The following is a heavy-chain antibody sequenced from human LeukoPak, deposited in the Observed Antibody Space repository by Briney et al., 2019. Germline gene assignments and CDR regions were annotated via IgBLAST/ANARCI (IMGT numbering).Heavy chain of an antibody. CDR1: GYTFTSYG. J-gene: IGHJ5*02. D-gene: IGHD5-24*01. CDR3: ARDNSVRDEAWWFNP. Sequence: ASVKVSCKASGYTFTSYGISWVRQAPGQGLEWMGWISAYNGNTNYAQKFQGRVTLTRDMSTSTDYLELSSLRSEDTAVYYCARDNSVRDEAWWFNPWGQGTLVTVSS. CDR2: ISAYNGNT. V-gene: IGHV1-18*01.